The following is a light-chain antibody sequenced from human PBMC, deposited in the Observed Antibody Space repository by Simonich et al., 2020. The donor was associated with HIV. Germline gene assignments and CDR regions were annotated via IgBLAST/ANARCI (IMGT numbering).Light chain of an antibody. Sequence: QSALTQPRSVSGSPGQSVTISCTETSSDIGGYNYFTWYQQHPGKAPKLMIYDVNKRPSGVPDSFSGSKSGNTASLTISGLQAEDEADYHCCSFGGDSLFGGGTKLTVL. V-gene: IGLV2-11*01. J-gene: IGLJ2*01. CDR2: DVN. CDR3: CSFGGDSL. CDR1: SSDIGGYNY.